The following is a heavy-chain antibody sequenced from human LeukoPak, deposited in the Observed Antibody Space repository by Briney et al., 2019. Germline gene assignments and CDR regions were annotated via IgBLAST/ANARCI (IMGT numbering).Heavy chain of an antibody. Sequence: SETLSLTCAGYGGSFSGYYWSWIRQPPGKGLEWIGEINHSGSTNYNPSLKSQVTISVDTSKNQFSLKLSSVTAADTAVYYCAGRPTTVTGSWFDPWGQGTLVTVSS. D-gene: IGHD4-11*01. V-gene: IGHV4-34*01. J-gene: IGHJ5*02. CDR1: GGSFSGYY. CDR2: INHSGST. CDR3: AGRPTTVTGSWFDP.